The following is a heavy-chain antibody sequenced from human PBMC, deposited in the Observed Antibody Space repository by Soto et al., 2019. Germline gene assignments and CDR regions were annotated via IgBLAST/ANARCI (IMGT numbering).Heavy chain of an antibody. J-gene: IGHJ4*02. D-gene: IGHD2-2*01. CDR3: ARTKASSTSFHVGY. V-gene: IGHV4-31*03. CDR1: GGSISSGDYY. Sequence: QVQLQESGPGLVKPSQTLSLTCTVSGGSISSGDYYWTWLHQHPGTGLEWIGYLYYSGSTKQNPTLRSRITISVVTSKNQFSLQLNSVTAADTAVYYCARTKASSTSFHVGYWGQGTQVTVSS. CDR2: LYYSGST.